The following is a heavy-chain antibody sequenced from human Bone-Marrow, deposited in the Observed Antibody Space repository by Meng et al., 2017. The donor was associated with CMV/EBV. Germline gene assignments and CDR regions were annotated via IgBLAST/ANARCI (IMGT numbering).Heavy chain of an antibody. V-gene: IGHV3-30*02. J-gene: IGHJ4*01. CDR2: IRYDGSNK. Sequence: GGSLRLSCAASGFSFSSHWLSWVRQAPGKGLEWVAFIRYDGSNKYYADSVKGRFTISRDNSKNTLYLQMNSLRAEDTAVYYCAKFGGKQLVVDYWGHGTLVTVSS. CDR3: AKFGGKQLVVDY. CDR1: GFSFSSHW. D-gene: IGHD6-6*01.